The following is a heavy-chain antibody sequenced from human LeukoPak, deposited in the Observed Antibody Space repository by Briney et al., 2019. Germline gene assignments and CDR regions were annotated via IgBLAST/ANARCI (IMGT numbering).Heavy chain of an antibody. V-gene: IGHV1-18*01. D-gene: IGHD6-6*01. Sequence: GASVKVSCKASGYTFTSYGISWVRQAPGQGLEWMGWISVYNDNTNYAQKLQGRVTMTTDTSTSTAYMELRSLRSDDTAVYYCARDSLGSSKCGLDPWGQGTLVTVSS. J-gene: IGHJ5*02. CDR2: ISVYNDNT. CDR1: GYTFTSYG. CDR3: ARDSLGSSKCGLDP.